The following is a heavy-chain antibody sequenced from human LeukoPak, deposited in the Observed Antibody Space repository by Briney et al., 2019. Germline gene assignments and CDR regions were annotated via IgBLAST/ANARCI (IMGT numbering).Heavy chain of an antibody. CDR2: ISYDGSNK. CDR3: ARVRYYGSGSYSIPGGFDY. V-gene: IGHV3-30-3*01. Sequence: GGSLRLSCAASGFTFSSYAMHWVRQAPGKGLEWVAVISYDGSNKYYADSVKGRFTISRDNSKNTLYLQMNSLRAEDTAVYYCARVRYYGSGSYSIPGGFDYWGQGTLVTVSS. CDR1: GFTFSSYA. D-gene: IGHD3-10*01. J-gene: IGHJ4*02.